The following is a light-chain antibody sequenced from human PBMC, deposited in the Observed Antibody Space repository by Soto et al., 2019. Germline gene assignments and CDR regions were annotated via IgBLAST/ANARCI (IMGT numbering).Light chain of an antibody. CDR1: QSVTSSY. V-gene: IGKV3-20*01. Sequence: EIVLTQSPGTLSFSPRERATLSCRASQSVTSSYLAWYQQKPGQAPRLLIYGASSRATGIPDRFSGSGSGTDFTLTISRLEADDCAVYYCQQYGSSPWTFGQGTKVEIK. J-gene: IGKJ1*01. CDR3: QQYGSSPWT. CDR2: GAS.